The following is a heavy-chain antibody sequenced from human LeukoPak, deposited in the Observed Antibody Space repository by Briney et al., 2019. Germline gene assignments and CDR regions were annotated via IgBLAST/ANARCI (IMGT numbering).Heavy chain of an antibody. D-gene: IGHD2-2*01. V-gene: IGHV1-18*01. CDR3: ARDNIVVVPAAIIHYYYYMDV. J-gene: IGHJ6*03. CDR1: GYTFTSYG. CDR2: ISAYNGNT. Sequence: VASVKASCKASGYTFTSYGISWVRQAPGQGLEWMGWISAYNGNTNYAQKLQGRVTMTTDTSTSTAYMELRSLRSDDTAVYYCARDNIVVVPAAIIHYYYYMDVWGKGTTVTVSS.